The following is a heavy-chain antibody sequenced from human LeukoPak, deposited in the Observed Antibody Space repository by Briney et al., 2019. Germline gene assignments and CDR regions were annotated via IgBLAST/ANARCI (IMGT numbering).Heavy chain of an antibody. CDR2: ISPDGSEK. D-gene: IGHD1-26*01. CDR3: ARDRLWELRAFDI. J-gene: IGHJ3*02. Sequence: VGSLRLSCAASGFRFNDYWMAWVRQAPGKGLEWVANISPDGSEKFYVDSVKGRFTFSRDNGKNSLYLQMNNLRAEDTALYYCARDRLWELRAFDIWGHWTISTVSS. CDR1: GFRFNDYW. V-gene: IGHV3-7*04.